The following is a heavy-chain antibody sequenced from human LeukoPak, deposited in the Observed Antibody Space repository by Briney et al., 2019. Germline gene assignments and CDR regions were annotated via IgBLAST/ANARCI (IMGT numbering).Heavy chain of an antibody. Sequence: PGRSLRLSCAASGFTVSSNYMSWVRQAPGKGLEWVSVIYSGGSTYYADSVKGRFTISRDNSKNTLYLQMNSLRAEDTAVYYCARDSFGRIFDYWGQGTLVTVSS. CDR2: IYSGGST. J-gene: IGHJ4*02. V-gene: IGHV3-66*02. CDR3: ARDSFGRIFDY. D-gene: IGHD1-26*01. CDR1: GFTVSSNY.